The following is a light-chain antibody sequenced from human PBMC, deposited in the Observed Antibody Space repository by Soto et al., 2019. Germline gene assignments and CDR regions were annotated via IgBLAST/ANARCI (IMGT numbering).Light chain of an antibody. CDR1: HGISSY. CDR3: HQYYSYPRT. V-gene: IGKV1-8*01. J-gene: IGKJ1*01. Sequence: AIRMTQSPSSLSASTGDRVTITCRASHGISSYLAWYQQKPGKAPKLLIYAASTLQSGVPARFSGSGSGTEFTLTISCLQSEDFATYYCHQYYSYPRTFGQGTKVEIK. CDR2: AAS.